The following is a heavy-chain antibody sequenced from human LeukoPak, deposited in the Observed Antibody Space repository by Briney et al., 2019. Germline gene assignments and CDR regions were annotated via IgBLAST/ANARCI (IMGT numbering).Heavy chain of an antibody. CDR1: GFTFSSHA. CDR3: AKVFSTATTGREGFYFDY. CDR2: ISVSGGST. V-gene: IGHV3-23*01. J-gene: IGHJ4*02. D-gene: IGHD4-11*01. Sequence: PGGSLRLSCAASGFTFSSHAMSWVRQAPGKGLEWVSAISVSGGSTFYADSVKGRFTISRDNSKNTLYLQMNSLRAEDTAIYYCAKVFSTATTGREGFYFDYWGQGTLVTVSS.